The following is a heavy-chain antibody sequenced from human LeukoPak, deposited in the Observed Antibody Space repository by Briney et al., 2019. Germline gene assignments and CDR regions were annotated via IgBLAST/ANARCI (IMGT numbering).Heavy chain of an antibody. D-gene: IGHD3-3*01. J-gene: IGHJ4*02. CDR2: ISGSGGST. Sequence: PGGSLGLSCAASGFTFSSYAMSWVRQAPGKGLEWVSAISGSGGSTYYADSVKGRFTISRDNSKNTLYLQMNSLRAEDTAVYYCAKTPRNYDFWSGPSYYFDYWGQGTLVTVSS. CDR3: AKTPRNYDFWSGPSYYFDY. CDR1: GFTFSSYA. V-gene: IGHV3-23*01.